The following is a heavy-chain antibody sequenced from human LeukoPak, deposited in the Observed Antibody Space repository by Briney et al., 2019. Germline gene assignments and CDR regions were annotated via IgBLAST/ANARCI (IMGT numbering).Heavy chain of an antibody. D-gene: IGHD6-6*01. CDR2: INHSGST. CDR3: ASGIAARLDY. V-gene: IGHV4-34*01. J-gene: IGHJ4*02. Sequence: SETLSLTCAVYGGSFSGYYWSWIRQPPGKGLEWIGEINHSGSTNYNPSLKSRVTISVDTSKDQFSLKLSSVTAADTAVYYCASGIAARLDYWGQGTLVTVSS. CDR1: GGSFSGYY.